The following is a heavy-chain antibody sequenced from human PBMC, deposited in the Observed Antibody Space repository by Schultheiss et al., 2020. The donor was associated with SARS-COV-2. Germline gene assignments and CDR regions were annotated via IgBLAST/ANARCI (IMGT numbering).Heavy chain of an antibody. V-gene: IGHV3-74*01. CDR3: ATISSPIDY. Sequence: GGSLRLSCAASGFAFRSYRMHWVRQAPGKGLVWVSHISSDGSTTNYADSVKGRFTISRDNSKNTLYLQMNSLRAEDTAVYYCATISSPIDYWGPGTLVTVSS. CDR1: GFAFRSYR. J-gene: IGHJ4*02. CDR2: ISSDGSTT. D-gene: IGHD2-2*01.